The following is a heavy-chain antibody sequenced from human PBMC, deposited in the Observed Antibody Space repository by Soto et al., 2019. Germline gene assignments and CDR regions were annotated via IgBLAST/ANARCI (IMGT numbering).Heavy chain of an antibody. CDR1: GITFSSYS. CDR2: ISSSKTT. V-gene: IGHV3-48*02. J-gene: IGHJ4*02. CDR3: VGDQDVHTPMVDGNY. D-gene: IGHD5-18*01. Sequence: EVQLVESGGGLVQPGESLRLSCTASGITFSSYSMNWVRQAPGKGLEWLSYISSSKTTYADSVKGRFTSSRDNAKNSVYLQMNSLRDEDTAVYYCVGDQDVHTPMVDGNYWGRGTRVTVSS.